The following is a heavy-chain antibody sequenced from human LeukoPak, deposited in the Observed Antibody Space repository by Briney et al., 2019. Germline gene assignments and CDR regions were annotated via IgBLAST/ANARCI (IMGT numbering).Heavy chain of an antibody. J-gene: IGHJ6*02. D-gene: IGHD4-11*01. CDR1: GGSISSGGYS. CDR2: IYHSGST. Sequence: SETLSLTCAVSGGSISSGGYSWSWIRQPPGKGLEWIGYIYHSGSTYYNPSLKSRVTISVDRSKNQFSLKLSSVTAADTAVYYCARGNFAGYSNPTYGMDVWGQGTTVTVSS. V-gene: IGHV4-30-2*01. CDR3: ARGNFAGYSNPTYGMDV.